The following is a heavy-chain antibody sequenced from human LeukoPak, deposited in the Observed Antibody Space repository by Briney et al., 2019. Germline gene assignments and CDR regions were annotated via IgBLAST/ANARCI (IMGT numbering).Heavy chain of an antibody. J-gene: IGHJ4*02. Sequence: SETLSLTCTVSGGSISSYYWNWIRQPPGKGLEWIGYIYYSGTTNYNPSLKSRVSMSVDTSKNQFSLKLSSVTAADTAVYYCARVSGRLLDYWGQGTLVTVSS. CDR2: IYYSGTT. V-gene: IGHV4-59*01. CDR3: ARVSGRLLDY. CDR1: GGSISSYY. D-gene: IGHD3-3*01.